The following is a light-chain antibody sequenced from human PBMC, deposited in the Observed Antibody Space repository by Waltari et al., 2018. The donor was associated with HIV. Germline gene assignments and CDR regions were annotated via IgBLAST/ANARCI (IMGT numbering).Light chain of an antibody. CDR3: CSYAGTYTYVL. V-gene: IGLV2-11*01. CDR2: EVI. J-gene: IGLJ3*02. CDR1: SSHVGGYDY. Sequence: QSALTQPRSVSGSPGQSVTIPCTGTSSHVGGYDYVSWYLQHPGKVPKLIIYEVIKRPSGVPDRFSGSKSGNTASLTISGLQTEDEADYFCCSYAGTYTYVLFGGGTKLTVL.